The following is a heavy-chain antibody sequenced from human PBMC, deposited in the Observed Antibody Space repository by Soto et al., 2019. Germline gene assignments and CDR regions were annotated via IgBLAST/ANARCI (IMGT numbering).Heavy chain of an antibody. CDR3: TRPGIAAAEYGMDV. Sequence: GGSLRLSCAASGFTFSGSAMHWVRQASGKGLEWVGRIRSKANSYATAYAASVKGRFTISRDDPKNTAYLQMNSLKTEDTAVYYCTRPGIAAAEYGMDVWGQGTTVTVSS. D-gene: IGHD6-13*01. CDR2: IRSKANSYAT. CDR1: GFTFSGSA. V-gene: IGHV3-73*01. J-gene: IGHJ6*02.